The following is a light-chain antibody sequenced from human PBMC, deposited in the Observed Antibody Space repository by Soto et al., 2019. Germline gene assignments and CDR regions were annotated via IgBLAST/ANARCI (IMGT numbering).Light chain of an antibody. Sequence: EIVMTQSPATLSVSPGERATLSCRASQSVNNNLAWYQQKPGQAPRLLISGASTRATDIPARFSGSGSGTEFTLTISSLQSEDFAVYYCQQYGRSPITFGQGTRLEIK. CDR2: GAS. V-gene: IGKV3-15*01. CDR3: QQYGRSPIT. J-gene: IGKJ5*01. CDR1: QSVNNN.